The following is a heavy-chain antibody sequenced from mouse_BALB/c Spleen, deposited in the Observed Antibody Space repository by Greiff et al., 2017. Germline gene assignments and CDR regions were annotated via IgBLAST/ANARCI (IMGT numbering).Heavy chain of an antibody. D-gene: IGHD1-1*01. Sequence: EVQVVESGPSLVKPSQTLSLTCSVTGDSITSGYWNWIRKFPGNKLEYMGYISYSGSTYYNPSLKSRISITRDTSKNQYYLQLNSVTTEDTATYYCAREYGSSYEGYFDYWGQGTTLTVSS. CDR1: GDSITSGY. V-gene: IGHV3-8*02. CDR3: AREYGSSYEGYFDY. J-gene: IGHJ2*01. CDR2: ISYSGST.